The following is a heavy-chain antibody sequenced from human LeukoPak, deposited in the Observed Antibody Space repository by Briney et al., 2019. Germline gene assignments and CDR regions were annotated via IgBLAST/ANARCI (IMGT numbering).Heavy chain of an antibody. CDR1: GFTFSNYA. D-gene: IGHD6-25*01. V-gene: IGHV3-23*01. CDR3: ARKGIGSSRYQNMDV. Sequence: GGSLRLSCAASGFTFSNYAMTWVRQAPGKGLEWVSAVSGSGGSTYYADSVKGRFTISRDNSKNTLYLQMNSLRAEDTAVYYCARKGIGSSRYQNMDVWGKGTTVTVSS. J-gene: IGHJ6*03. CDR2: VSGSGGST.